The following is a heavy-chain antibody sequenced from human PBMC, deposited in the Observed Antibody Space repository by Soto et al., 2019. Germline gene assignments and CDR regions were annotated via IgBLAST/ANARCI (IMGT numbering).Heavy chain of an antibody. Sequence: PGGSLRLSCAASGFTFSSYCMHWVRQAPGKGLEWVAGIWYDGSNKYYADSVKGRFTISRDNSKNTLYLQMNSLRAEDTAVYYCASEYYYDSSGYYYVGYYGMDVWGQGTTVTVSS. CDR3: ASEYYYDSSGYYYVGYYGMDV. D-gene: IGHD3-22*01. J-gene: IGHJ6*02. V-gene: IGHV3-33*01. CDR1: GFTFSSYC. CDR2: IWYDGSNK.